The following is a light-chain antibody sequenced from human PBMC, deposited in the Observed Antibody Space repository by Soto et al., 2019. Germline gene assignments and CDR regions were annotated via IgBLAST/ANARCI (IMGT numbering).Light chain of an antibody. CDR3: QQYGRSPPST. J-gene: IGKJ2*01. CDR2: GAS. V-gene: IGKV3-20*01. Sequence: EIVLTQSPGTLSLSPGERATLSCRASQSLSSLAWYQQKPGQAPRLLIYGASSRATGIPDRFSGSGSGTDYTLTISRLETEDFAVYYCQQYGRSPPSTFGQGTKLEIK. CDR1: QSLSS.